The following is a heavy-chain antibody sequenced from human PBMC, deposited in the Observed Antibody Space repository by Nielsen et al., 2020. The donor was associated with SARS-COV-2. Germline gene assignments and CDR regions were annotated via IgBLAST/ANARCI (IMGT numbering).Heavy chain of an antibody. J-gene: IGHJ4*02. CDR3: AKISGTQRHYFDF. CDR1: GFSFSSYA. CDR2: IETTGDKT. D-gene: IGHD5-12*01. V-gene: IGHV3-23*01. Sequence: GESPKIPRAASGFSFSSYAMTRVPQAPGKGLEWVSSIETTGDKTFYADSVKARFTISRDNSKYTLYLQLNSLRSEDTAVFYCAKISGTQRHYFDFWGQGALVTVSS.